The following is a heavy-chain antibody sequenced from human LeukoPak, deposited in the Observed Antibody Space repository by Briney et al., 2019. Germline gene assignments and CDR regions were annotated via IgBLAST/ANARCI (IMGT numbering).Heavy chain of an antibody. CDR1: GFTFSSYA. V-gene: IGHV3-30*04. J-gene: IGHJ4*02. Sequence: GGSLRLSCAASGFTFSSYAMHWVRQAPGKGLEWVAVISYDGSNKYYAAPVKGRFTISRDDSKNTLYLQMNSLRTEDTAVYYCTTDRGITVRPIFDSWGQGTLVTVSS. CDR2: ISYDGSNK. D-gene: IGHD6-6*01. CDR3: TTDRGITVRPIFDS.